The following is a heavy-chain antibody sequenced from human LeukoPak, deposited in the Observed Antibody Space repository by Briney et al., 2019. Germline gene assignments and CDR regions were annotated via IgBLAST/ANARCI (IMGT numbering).Heavy chain of an antibody. J-gene: IGHJ5*02. CDR3: ARAVGSSESNWFDP. D-gene: IGHD1-26*01. CDR2: IYPSGST. Sequence: PSQTLSLTCTVSGGSISSGSYYWSWIRQPAGRGLEWIGRIYPSGSTNYNPSPKSRVTISLDRSKNQFSLMLRSVTAADTAVYYCARAVGSSESNWFDPWGQGTLATVSS. CDR1: GGSISSGSYY. V-gene: IGHV4-61*02.